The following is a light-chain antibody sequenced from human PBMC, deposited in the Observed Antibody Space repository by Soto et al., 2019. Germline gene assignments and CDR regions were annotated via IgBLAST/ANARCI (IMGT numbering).Light chain of an antibody. CDR3: QQSYTTPAPT. J-gene: IGKJ4*01. CDR1: QSINTF. V-gene: IGKV1-39*01. CDR2: GAS. Sequence: DVQMTQSPSSLSASIGDRVSMSCRASQSINTFLNWYQQKPGKAPHLLIYGASNLHSGVPSRFSGTGSGTDFPLTINGLQPDDFATYFCQQSYTTPAPTFGGGTRVDIK.